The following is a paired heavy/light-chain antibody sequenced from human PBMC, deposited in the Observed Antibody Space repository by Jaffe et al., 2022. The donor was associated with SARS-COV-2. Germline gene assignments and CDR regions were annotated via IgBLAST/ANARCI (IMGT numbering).Heavy chain of an antibody. CDR2: TKRDGTEA. Sequence: EVQLVESGGGLVQPGGSLRLSCAASGFNIDGYWMSWVRQAPGKGLEWLANTKRDGTEAYYADSVRGRFTISRDNAKNSLYLQINSLRTEDTAVYYCARGGCSGGCYVIYFEHWGQGSLVTVSS. CDR3: ARGGCSGGCYVIYFEH. D-gene: IGHD2-21*02. J-gene: IGHJ4*02. CDR1: GFNIDGYW. V-gene: IGHV3-7*03.
Light chain of an antibody. CDR1: QSINSE. CDR2: GAF. Sequence: EIVMTQSPATLSVSPGERATLSCRASQSINSELAWYQQKPGQAPRLLIYGAFIRASGIPARFSGSGSGTEFTLTISSLRSEDSAVYYCQQYSYYYTFGQGTKLEIK. J-gene: IGKJ2*01. CDR3: QQYSYYYT. V-gene: IGKV3-15*01.